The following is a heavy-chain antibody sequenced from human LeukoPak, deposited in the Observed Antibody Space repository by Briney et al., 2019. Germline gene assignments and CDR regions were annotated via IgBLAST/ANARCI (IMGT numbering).Heavy chain of an antibody. D-gene: IGHD4-17*01. CDR3: ARVPYGEVVDY. CDR2: IYYSGST. J-gene: IGHJ4*02. V-gene: IGHV4-61*01. Sequence: MASETLSLTCTVSGASVSSGTYFWSWIRQPPGKGLECLGYIYYSGSTNYSPSLKSRVTMSVATPKNQFSLKLSSVTAADTSVYYCARVPYGEVVDYWGQGTLVTVSS. CDR1: GASVSSGTYF.